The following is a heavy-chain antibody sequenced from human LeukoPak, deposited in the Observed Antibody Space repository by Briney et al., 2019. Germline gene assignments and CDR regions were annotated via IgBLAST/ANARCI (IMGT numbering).Heavy chain of an antibody. CDR2: ISGSGGST. J-gene: IGHJ4*02. V-gene: IGHV3-23*01. D-gene: IGHD6-19*01. CDR1: GFTFSSYA. CDR3: TRRVAANNPFDY. Sequence: GGSLRLSRAASGFTFSSYAMNWVRQAPGKGLEWVSAISGSGGSTYYADSVKGRFTISRDNSKNTLYLQMNSLRAEDTAVYYCTRRVAANNPFDYWGQGTLVTVSS.